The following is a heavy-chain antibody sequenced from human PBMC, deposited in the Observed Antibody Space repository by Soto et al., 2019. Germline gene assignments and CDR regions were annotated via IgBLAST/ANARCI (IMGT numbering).Heavy chain of an antibody. V-gene: IGHV4-59*01. CDR2: IYYSGST. CDR1: GGSFNSYY. CDR3: ARRYGASFDY. Sequence: PSETLSLTCTVSGGSFNSYYWSSIRQPPGKGLECTGYIYYSGSTNYNPSLRSRVTISVDTSKNQFSLKLSSVTAADTAVYDCARRYGASFDYWGQGTLVNVSS. D-gene: IGHD4-17*01. J-gene: IGHJ4*02.